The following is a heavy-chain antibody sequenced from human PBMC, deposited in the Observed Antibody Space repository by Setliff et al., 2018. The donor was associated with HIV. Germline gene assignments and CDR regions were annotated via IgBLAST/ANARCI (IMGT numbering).Heavy chain of an antibody. CDR2: TYYRSRWNT. V-gene: IGHV6-1*01. J-gene: IGHJ6*03. D-gene: IGHD1-1*01. CDR3: ARGGDWDDCYCMDV. Sequence: SQTLSLTCAISGDSVSSNSAAWNWIRQSPSRGLEWLGRTYYRSRWNTDYAVSVESRITINPDTSKNQFSLQLNSVTPEDTAVYYCARGGDWDDCYCMDVWGKGTTVTAP. CDR1: GDSVSSNSAA.